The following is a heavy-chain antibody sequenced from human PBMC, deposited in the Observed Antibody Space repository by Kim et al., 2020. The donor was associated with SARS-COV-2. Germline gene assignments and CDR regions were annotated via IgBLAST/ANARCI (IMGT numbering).Heavy chain of an antibody. CDR3: ARVLQLLWKLDY. CDR1: GGSISSGGYY. D-gene: IGHD2-2*01. CDR2: IYYSGST. V-gene: IGHV4-31*03. J-gene: IGHJ4*02. Sequence: SETLSLTCTVSGGSISSGGYYWSWIRQHPGKGLEWIGYIYYSGSTYYNPSLKSRVTISVDTSKNQFSLKLSSVTAADTAVYYCARVLQLLWKLDYWGQGTLVTVSS.